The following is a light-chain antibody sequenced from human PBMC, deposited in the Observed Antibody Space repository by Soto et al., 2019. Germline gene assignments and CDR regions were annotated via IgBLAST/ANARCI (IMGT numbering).Light chain of an antibody. CDR1: QSISDW. Sequence: DIHMTQSPSTLSASVGDRVTITCRASQSISDWLAWFQLKPGKAPKLLIYDAFSLESGVPSRFSGSGSGTEFTLTISSLQPDDFATYYCQQYNNDSTFGQGTKVEIK. V-gene: IGKV1-5*01. J-gene: IGKJ1*01. CDR3: QQYNNDST. CDR2: DAF.